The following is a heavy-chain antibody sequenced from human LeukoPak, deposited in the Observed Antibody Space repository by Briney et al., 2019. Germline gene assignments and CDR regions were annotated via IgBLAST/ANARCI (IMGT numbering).Heavy chain of an antibody. CDR1: GGSIRTTSSY. J-gene: IGHJ4*02. CDR3: ARHFAGHTQNFDY. Sequence: SETLSLTCTVSGGSIRTTSSYWGWTRQPPGKGLEWIGSIFYSGYTYSNSSLESRVTMSVDTSKNQFSLKLNSVTAADTAIYYCARHFAGHTQNFDYWGQGTLVTVSS. CDR2: IFYSGYT. V-gene: IGHV4-39*01.